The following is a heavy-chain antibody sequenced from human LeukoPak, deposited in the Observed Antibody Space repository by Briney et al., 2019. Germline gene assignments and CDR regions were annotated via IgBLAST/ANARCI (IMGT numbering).Heavy chain of an antibody. D-gene: IGHD3-3*01. V-gene: IGHV3-23*01. CDR1: GLTFSSCA. J-gene: IGHJ4*02. Sequence: PAGSLRLSCAASGLTFSSCAMSWVRQGPGRGLEWVSTVSASDGGTYYADSVKGRFTISRDISKNTLYLQMNSLRAEDTAVYYCAKASGEWLLSPFDYWGQGTLVTVSS. CDR3: AKASGEWLLSPFDY. CDR2: VSASDGGT.